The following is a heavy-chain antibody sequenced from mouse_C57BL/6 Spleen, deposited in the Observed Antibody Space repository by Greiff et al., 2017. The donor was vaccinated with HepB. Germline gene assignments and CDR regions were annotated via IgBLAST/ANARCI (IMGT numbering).Heavy chain of an antibody. CDR1: GYTFTDYY. J-gene: IGHJ1*03. CDR2: INPNNGGT. CDR3: ATSTMVRYWYFDV. D-gene: IGHD2-2*01. Sequence: VQLQQSGPELVKPGASVKISCKASGYTFTDYYMNWVKQSHGKSLEWIGDINPNNGGTSYNQKFKGKATLTVDKSSSTAYMELRSLTSEDSAVYYCATSTMVRYWYFDVWGTGTTVTVSS. V-gene: IGHV1-26*01.